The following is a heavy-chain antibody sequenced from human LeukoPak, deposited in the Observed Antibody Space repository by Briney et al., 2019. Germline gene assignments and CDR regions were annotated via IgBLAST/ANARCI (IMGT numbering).Heavy chain of an antibody. D-gene: IGHD2-15*01. V-gene: IGHV3-21*04. CDR2: ISISSANI. Sequence: GGSLRLSCAASGFSFSSYSMNWVRQAPGKGLEWVSSISISSANIYYADSVKGRFTISRDNAKNSLYLQMNSLRAEDTALYYCAKDMREDIVVVVAALDAFDIWXXXTXVXVSS. CDR3: AKDMREDIVVVVAALDAFDI. J-gene: IGHJ3*02. CDR1: GFSFSSYS.